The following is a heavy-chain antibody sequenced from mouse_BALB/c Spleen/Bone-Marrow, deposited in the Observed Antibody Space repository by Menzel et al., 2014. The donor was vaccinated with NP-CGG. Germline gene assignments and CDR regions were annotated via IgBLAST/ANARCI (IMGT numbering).Heavy chain of an antibody. D-gene: IGHD2-4*01. CDR3: ARGGHDFSLDY. CDR1: GYTFTDNW. Sequence: QVQLQQSGAELGMPGASVKMSCKASGYTFTDNWIYWVKQRPGQGLEWIGAIVTSDSYTNYNQKFMGKASLTVDASSSTAYMQVSSLTSDDSAVYYCARGGHDFSLDYWGQGTSVTVSS. V-gene: IGHV1-69*01. J-gene: IGHJ4*01. CDR2: IVTSDSYT.